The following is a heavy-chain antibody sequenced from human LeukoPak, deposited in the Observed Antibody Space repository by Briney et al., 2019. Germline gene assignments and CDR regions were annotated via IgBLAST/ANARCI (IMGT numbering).Heavy chain of an antibody. CDR3: AKDGHYYDILTGSGY. V-gene: IGHV3-15*01. CDR1: GFTFSNVY. J-gene: IGHJ4*02. Sequence: GGSLRLSCAASGFTFSNVYMSWVRQAPGKGLEWVGRIKTKTDGGATDYAAPVKGRFTISRDNSKNTLYLQMNSLRAEDTVVYYCAKDGHYYDILTGSGYWGQGTLVTVSS. CDR2: IKTKTDGGAT. D-gene: IGHD3-9*01.